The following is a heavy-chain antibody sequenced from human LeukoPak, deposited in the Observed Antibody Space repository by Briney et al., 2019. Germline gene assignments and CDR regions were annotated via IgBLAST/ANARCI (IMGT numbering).Heavy chain of an antibody. CDR2: IYYSGST. D-gene: IGHD5-18*01. CDR3: ARGAMVYSYAGLDP. Sequence: ASETLSLTCAVSGGSISSNSYYWGWIRQPPGKGLEWIGSIYYSGSTYYNPSLKSRVTISVDTSKNQLSLKLSSVTVADTAVYYCARGAMVYSYAGLDPWGQGTLVTVSS. J-gene: IGHJ5*02. V-gene: IGHV4-39*07. CDR1: GGSISSNSYY.